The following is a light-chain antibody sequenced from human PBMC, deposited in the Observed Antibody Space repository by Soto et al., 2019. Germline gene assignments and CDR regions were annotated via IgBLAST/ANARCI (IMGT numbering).Light chain of an antibody. CDR2: WAS. J-gene: IGKJ1*01. CDR3: QQYYTPPWT. V-gene: IGKV4-1*01. CDR1: KSILYTSNNRNY. Sequence: DIVMTQSPDSLAVSLGERATINCNSSKSILYTSNNRNYLAGYQQKPGQPPKLLLNWASARESGVPDRFSGLGSGTDFNLTINRLQTEDVATYDCQQYYTPPWTFGQGSKVEIK.